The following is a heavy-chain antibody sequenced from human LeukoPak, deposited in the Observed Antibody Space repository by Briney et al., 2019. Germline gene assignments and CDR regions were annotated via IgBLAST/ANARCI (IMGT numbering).Heavy chain of an antibody. CDR1: GGSFSGYS. V-gene: IGHV4-34*01. Sequence: SETLSLTCAVYGGSFSGYSWTWIRQSPGKGLEWIGQINDRGSTKYNPSLKSRVAISVDTSKNQFFLILNSVTAADTAVYYCARGAPSYWGQGTLVTVSS. J-gene: IGHJ4*02. CDR2: INDRGST. CDR3: ARGAPSY.